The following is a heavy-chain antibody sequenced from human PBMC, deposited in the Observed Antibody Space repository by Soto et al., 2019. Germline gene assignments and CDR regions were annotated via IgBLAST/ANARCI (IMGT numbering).Heavy chain of an antibody. V-gene: IGHV4-39*01. CDR1: GDSITSDGFY. CDR3: ARLMRGPIPYFGWLSPVTS. J-gene: IGHJ5*02. CDR2: ISHIGET. D-gene: IGHD3-9*01. Sequence: QLRLLESGPEMVKPSGTLSLTCTVSGDSITSDGFYWGWIRRPPGQGLEWVGTISHIGETFENPPLRSRLTMSLDASKNQFSLRLTSVTAADAGVYFCARLMRGPIPYFGWLSPVTSWGQGTQVTVSS.